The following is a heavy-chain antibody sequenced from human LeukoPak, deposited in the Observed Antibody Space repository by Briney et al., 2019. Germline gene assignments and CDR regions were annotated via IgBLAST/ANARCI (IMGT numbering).Heavy chain of an antibody. J-gene: IGHJ6*02. CDR3: ARRLSGYGGYYHYYGMDV. D-gene: IGHD5-12*01. Sequence: PSETLSLTCTVSGGSISSGSYYWSWIRQPAGKGLEWIGRIYTSGSTNYNPSLKSRVTISVDTSKKLFSLNLNSVTAADTAVYYCARRLSGYGGYYHYYGMDVWGQGTTVTVSS. V-gene: IGHV4-61*02. CDR1: GGSISSGSYY. CDR2: IYTSGST.